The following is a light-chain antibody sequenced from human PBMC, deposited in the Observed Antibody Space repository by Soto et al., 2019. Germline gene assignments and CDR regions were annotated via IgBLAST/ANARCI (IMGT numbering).Light chain of an antibody. J-gene: IGKJ2*01. CDR2: DAS. CDR1: QTVISSY. Sequence: EIILTQSPETLSLSPGERATLACRASQTVISSYLAWCQQRPGQAPRLLLYDASRRAAGIPDRVSGSGSGTDFALTITRLEPEDSAVYYCQQYARPPYAFGQGTQVDIK. CDR3: QQYARPPYA. V-gene: IGKV3-20*01.